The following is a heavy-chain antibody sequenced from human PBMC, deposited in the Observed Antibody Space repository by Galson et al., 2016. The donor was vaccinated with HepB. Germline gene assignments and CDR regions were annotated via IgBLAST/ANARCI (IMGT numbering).Heavy chain of an antibody. Sequence: SLRLSCAASGFTFSTYTMSWVRQAPGKGLEWVSGISNSDGSTYYADSVKGRFTISRDKSKNTLFLQMNSLRAEDTAVYYCAKGLDWNYVFDYWGQGMLVTVSS. CDR2: ISNSDGST. CDR1: GFTFSTYT. D-gene: IGHD1-7*01. V-gene: IGHV3-23*01. CDR3: AKGLDWNYVFDY. J-gene: IGHJ4*02.